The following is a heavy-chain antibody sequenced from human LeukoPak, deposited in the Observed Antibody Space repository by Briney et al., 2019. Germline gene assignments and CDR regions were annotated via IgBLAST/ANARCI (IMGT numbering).Heavy chain of an antibody. CDR3: AMTSSGWYYYYGMDV. V-gene: IGHV5-51*01. CDR1: GYSFTSYW. J-gene: IGHJ6*02. Sequence: GESLKISCKGSGYSFTSYWIGWVRQMPGEGLEWMGIIYPGDSDTRYSPSFQGQVTISADKSISTAYLQWSSLKASDTAMYYCAMTSSGWYYYYGMDVWGQGTTVTVSS. CDR2: IYPGDSDT. D-gene: IGHD6-19*01.